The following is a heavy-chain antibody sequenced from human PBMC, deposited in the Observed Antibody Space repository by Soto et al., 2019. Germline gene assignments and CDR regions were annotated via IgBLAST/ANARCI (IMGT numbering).Heavy chain of an antibody. V-gene: IGHV1-46*01. J-gene: IGHJ5*02. Sequence: QVQLVQSGAEVKKPGASVKVSCRTSGYTFTHYYIHWVRQAPGQGLEWLAIINPASGSTNYAQDFQGRGTLTRDTSTPTVNMELSGLRAEDTAIFYCSRDLAAGDRWGQGTLVTVSS. CDR1: GYTFTHYY. CDR2: INPASGST. D-gene: IGHD6-13*01. CDR3: SRDLAAGDR.